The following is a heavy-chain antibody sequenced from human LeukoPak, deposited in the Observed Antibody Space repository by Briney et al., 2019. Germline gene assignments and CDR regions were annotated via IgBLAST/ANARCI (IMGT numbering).Heavy chain of an antibody. V-gene: IGHV3-23*01. Sequence: PGGSLRLSCAASGFTFSSSAMSWVRQVPGKGLEWVSGISASGGSTSYADSVKGRFTVSRDNAKRSLYLQIESLRDDDTAVYHCALSSIHKDYYFGMDVWGQGTTVTVSS. D-gene: IGHD2-2*01. CDR2: ISASGGST. J-gene: IGHJ6*02. CDR3: ALSSIHKDYYFGMDV. CDR1: GFTFSSSA.